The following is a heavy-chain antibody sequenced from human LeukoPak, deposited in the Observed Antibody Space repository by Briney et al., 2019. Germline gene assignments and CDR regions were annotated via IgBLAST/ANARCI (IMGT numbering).Heavy chain of an antibody. Sequence: GGSLRLSCAASGFTFSSYGMHWVRQAQGKGLEWVAFIRYDGSNKYYADSVKGRFTISRDNSKNTLYLQMNSLRAEDTAVYYCANGQRGYSYGALDYWGQGTLVTVSS. CDR2: IRYDGSNK. D-gene: IGHD5-18*01. J-gene: IGHJ4*02. V-gene: IGHV3-30*02. CDR1: GFTFSSYG. CDR3: ANGQRGYSYGALDY.